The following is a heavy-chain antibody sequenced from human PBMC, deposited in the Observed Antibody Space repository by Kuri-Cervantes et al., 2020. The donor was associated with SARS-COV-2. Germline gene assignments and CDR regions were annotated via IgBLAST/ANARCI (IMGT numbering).Heavy chain of an antibody. D-gene: IGHD3-16*01. CDR3: ARDQGGYYMDV. J-gene: IGHJ6*03. CDR2: IYHSGST. CDR1: GYSISSGYY. V-gene: IGHV4-38-2*02. Sequence: SETLSLTCTVSGYSISSGYYWGWIRQPPGKGLEWIGSIYHSGSTYYNSSLKSRVTISVDTSKNQFSLKLSSVTAADTAVYYCARDQGGYYMDVWGKGTTVTVSS.